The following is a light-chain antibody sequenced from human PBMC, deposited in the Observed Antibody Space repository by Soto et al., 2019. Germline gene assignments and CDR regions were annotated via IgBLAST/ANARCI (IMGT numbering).Light chain of an antibody. CDR1: QSVSSSY. J-gene: IGKJ3*01. CDR2: GAS. Sequence: EIVLTQSPCTLSLSPGERATLSCRASQSVSSSYLAWYQQQPGQAPRLLIYGASSRATGIPDRFSGSGSGTDFTLTISRLEPEDFAVYYCQQYGSSPLFTFGPGTKVDIK. V-gene: IGKV3-20*01. CDR3: QQYGSSPLFT.